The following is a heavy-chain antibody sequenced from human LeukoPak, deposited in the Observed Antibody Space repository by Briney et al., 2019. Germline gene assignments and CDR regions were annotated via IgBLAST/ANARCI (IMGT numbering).Heavy chain of an antibody. CDR1: GGTFSSYA. CDR2: IIPIFGTA. CDR3: ARGGSYLSAFDI. Sequence: SVKVSFKASGGTFSSYAISWVRQAPGQGLEWMGGIIPIFGTANYAQKFQGRVTITADESTSTAYMELSSLRSEDTAVYYCARGGSYLSAFDIWGQGTMVTVSS. V-gene: IGHV1-69*13. J-gene: IGHJ3*02. D-gene: IGHD1-26*01.